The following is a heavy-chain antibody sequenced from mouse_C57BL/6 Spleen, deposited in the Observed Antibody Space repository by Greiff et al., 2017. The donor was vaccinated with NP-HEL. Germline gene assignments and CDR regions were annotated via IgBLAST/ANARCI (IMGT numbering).Heavy chain of an antibody. V-gene: IGHV3-6*01. J-gene: IGHJ2*01. Sequence: EVKLQESGPGLVKPSQSLSLTCSVTGYSITSGYYWNWIRQFPGNKLEWMGYISYDGSNNYNPSLKNRISITRDTSKNQFFLKLNSVTTEDTATYDCARELGRQYFDYWGQGTTLTVSS. CDR2: ISYDGSN. D-gene: IGHD4-1*01. CDR3: ARELGRQYFDY. CDR1: GYSITSGYY.